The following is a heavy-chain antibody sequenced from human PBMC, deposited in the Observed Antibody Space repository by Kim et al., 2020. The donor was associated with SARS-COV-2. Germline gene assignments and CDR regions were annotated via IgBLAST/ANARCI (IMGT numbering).Heavy chain of an antibody. CDR2: IIPIFGTA. V-gene: IGHV1-69*13. D-gene: IGHD2-2*01. Sequence: SVKVSCKASGGTFSSYAISWVRQAPGQGLEWMGGIIPIFGTANYAQKFQGRVTITADESTSTAYMELSSLRSEDTAVYYCARHYCSSTSCYLRATYYFDYWGQGTLVTVSS. CDR1: GGTFSSYA. J-gene: IGHJ4*02. CDR3: ARHYCSSTSCYLRATYYFDY.